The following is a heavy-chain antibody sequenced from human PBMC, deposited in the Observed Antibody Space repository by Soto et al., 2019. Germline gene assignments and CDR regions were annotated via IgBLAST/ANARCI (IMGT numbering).Heavy chain of an antibody. CDR3: ARGSKGSSWFSASYHFDS. Sequence: QVQLVESGGGLVTPGGSLRLSCAASAFTFSDYYMTWIRQAPGKGLEWVSSITSRGTTVYYADSVKGRFTISRDNTKNSLYLQMNSLRAEDTAVYYCARGSKGSSWFSASYHFDSWGQGTLVTVSS. J-gene: IGHJ4*02. D-gene: IGHD6-13*01. CDR2: ITSRGTTV. CDR1: AFTFSDYY. V-gene: IGHV3-11*01.